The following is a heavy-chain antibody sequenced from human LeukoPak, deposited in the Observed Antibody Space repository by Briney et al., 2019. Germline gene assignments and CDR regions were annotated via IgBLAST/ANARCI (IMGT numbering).Heavy chain of an antibody. J-gene: IGHJ4*02. CDR2: ISSDGSST. Sequence: PGGSLRLSCAASGFTFSTYWMHWVGQAPGKGLFCLSRISSDGSSTNYADSVKGRFTISRDNAKNTLYLQMNSLRAEDTAVYYCARDYGEGGYYFDYWGQGTLVTVSS. D-gene: IGHD4-17*01. CDR3: ARDYGEGGYYFDY. CDR1: GFTFSTYW. V-gene: IGHV3-74*01.